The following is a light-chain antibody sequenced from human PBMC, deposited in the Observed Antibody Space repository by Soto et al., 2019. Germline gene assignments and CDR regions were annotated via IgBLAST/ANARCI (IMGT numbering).Light chain of an antibody. CDR1: SSDVGGYNY. Sequence: QSALTQPPSASGSPGQSVTISCTGTSSDVGGYNYVSWYQQHPGKAPKLMIYEVSKRPSGVPDRFSGSKSGNTASLTVSGLQAEDEADYYCSSYAGSKGVFGGGTKVIVL. CDR2: EVS. CDR3: SSYAGSKGV. J-gene: IGLJ3*02. V-gene: IGLV2-8*01.